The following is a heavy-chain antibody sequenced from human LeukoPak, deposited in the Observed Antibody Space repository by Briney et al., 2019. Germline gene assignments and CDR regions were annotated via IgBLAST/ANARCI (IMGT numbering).Heavy chain of an antibody. Sequence: SVKVSCKAPGDTFSSYAISWVRQAPGQGLEWMGGIIPNFDTTHYAQNFQGRVTITADESTSAAYMELSGLRSEDTAVYYCARLRVRGDDYYYFYGMDVWGKGTTVTVSS. V-gene: IGHV1-69*13. CDR1: GDTFSSYA. CDR3: ARLRVRGDDYYYFYGMDV. D-gene: IGHD3-10*01. CDR2: IIPNFDTT. J-gene: IGHJ6*04.